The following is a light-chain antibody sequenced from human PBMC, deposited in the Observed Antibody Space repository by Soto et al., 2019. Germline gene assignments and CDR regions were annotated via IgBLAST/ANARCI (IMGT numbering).Light chain of an antibody. Sequence: DIVLTQSPDSLAVSLGERATINCKSSQSVLYSSNNKNYLAWYQQKQGQPPKVLIYWASTRESGVPDRFSGSGSGTDFTLTISSLQAEDVAVYYCQQYYSSPYTFGQGTKVEIK. CDR1: QSVLYSSNNKNY. J-gene: IGKJ1*01. CDR3: QQYYSSPYT. CDR2: WAS. V-gene: IGKV4-1*01.